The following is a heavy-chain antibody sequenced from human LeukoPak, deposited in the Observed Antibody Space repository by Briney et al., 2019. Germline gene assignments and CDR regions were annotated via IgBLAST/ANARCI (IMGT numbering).Heavy chain of an antibody. J-gene: IGHJ4*02. Sequence: GGSLRPSRSYSGLIARRDYRAGVGEAPGKGLQWISFIYGGGNTLYADSVMGRFSISRDNSKTTLYLQVNSLRAEDTAVYYCATGGRSGMAFDFWGQGTLVTVSS. D-gene: IGHD5-24*01. CDR1: GLIARRDY. V-gene: IGHV3-53*01. CDR2: IYGGGNT. CDR3: ATGGRSGMAFDF.